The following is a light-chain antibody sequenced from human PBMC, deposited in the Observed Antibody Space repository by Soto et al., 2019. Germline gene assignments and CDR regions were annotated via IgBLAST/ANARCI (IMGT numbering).Light chain of an antibody. Sequence: EIVLTQSPGTLSLSPGERATLSCRASQSVSSNYLAWYQQKPGQPPRLLISDASSRATGIPDRFSGSGSGTDFTLTISCLETEDFAVYYCQHYGRSPPSWTFGQGTKVEIK. CDR3: QHYGRSPPSWT. CDR2: DAS. CDR1: QSVSSNY. V-gene: IGKV3-20*01. J-gene: IGKJ1*01.